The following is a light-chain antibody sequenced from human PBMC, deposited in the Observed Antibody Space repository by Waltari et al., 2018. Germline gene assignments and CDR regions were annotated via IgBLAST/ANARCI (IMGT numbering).Light chain of an antibody. CDR2: DAS. V-gene: IGKV3-11*01. J-gene: IGKJ2*01. Sequence: EIVLTQSPATLSLSPGERATLSCRASQTVRSYLAWYKQKPGQAPRLLIFDASSRAPGIPAKFSGSGSGTDFTLTVSNLEPEDFAVYYCQQRSNWPYTFGQGTRVEIK. CDR1: QTVRSY. CDR3: QQRSNWPYT.